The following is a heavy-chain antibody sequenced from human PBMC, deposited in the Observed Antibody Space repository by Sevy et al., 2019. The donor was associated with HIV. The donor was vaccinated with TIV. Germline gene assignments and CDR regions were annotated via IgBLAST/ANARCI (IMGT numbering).Heavy chain of an antibody. J-gene: IGHJ6*02. CDR1: GFTFSSYS. V-gene: IGHV3-48*01. D-gene: IGHD3-3*01. CDR2: ISSSSSTI. CDR3: ARDQRAYYDFWSGYSQPYYYYGMDV. Sequence: GGSLRLSCAASGFTFSSYSMNWVRQAPGKGLEWVSYISSSSSTIYYADSVKGRFTISRDNAKNSLYLQMNSPRAEDTAVYYCARDQRAYYDFWSGYSQPYYYYGMDVWGQGTTVTVSS.